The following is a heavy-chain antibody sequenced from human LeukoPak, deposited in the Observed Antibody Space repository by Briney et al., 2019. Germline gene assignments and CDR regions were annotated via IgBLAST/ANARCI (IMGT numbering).Heavy chain of an antibody. D-gene: IGHD3-22*01. V-gene: IGHV3-23*01. J-gene: IGHJ4*02. Sequence: GGSLRLSCAASGFTFSRNAMNWVRQAPGKGLEWVAAISGNGLGTYYSDSVKGRFNISRDNSRNTLYLQMNSLRIEDTAFYYCAKDANYLRSSGYLVPIDFWGQGTLVTVSS. CDR2: ISGNGLGT. CDR3: AKDANYLRSSGYLVPIDF. CDR1: GFTFSRNA.